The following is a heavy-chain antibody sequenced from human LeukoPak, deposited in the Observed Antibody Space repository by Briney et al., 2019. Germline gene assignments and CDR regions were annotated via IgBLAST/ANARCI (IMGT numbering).Heavy chain of an antibody. CDR1: GGSFSGYY. V-gene: IGHV4-59*01. D-gene: IGHD3-3*01. CDR2: IYYSGST. CDR3: ARVRRDYYDFWSGYYQYYYYYYMDV. Sequence: SETLSLTCAVYGGSFSGYYWSWIRQPPGKGLEWIGYIYYSGSTNYNPSLKSRVTISVDTSKNQFSLKLSSVTAADTAVYYYARVRRDYYDFWSGYYQYYYYYYMDVWGKGTTVTVSS. J-gene: IGHJ6*03.